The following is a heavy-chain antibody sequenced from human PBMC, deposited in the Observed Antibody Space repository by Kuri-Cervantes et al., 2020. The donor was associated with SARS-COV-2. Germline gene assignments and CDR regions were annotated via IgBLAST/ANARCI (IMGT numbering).Heavy chain of an antibody. CDR3: ARGGSGWYIHQYYFDY. CDR1: GGSFSGYY. D-gene: IGHD6-13*01. J-gene: IGHJ4*02. V-gene: IGHV4-34*01. Sequence: SQTLSLTCAVYGGSFSGYYWSWIRQPPGKGLEWIGEINHSGSTNYNPSLKSRVTISVDTSKNQFSLKLSSVTAADTAVYYCARGGSGWYIHQYYFDYWGQGTLVTVSS. CDR2: INHSGST.